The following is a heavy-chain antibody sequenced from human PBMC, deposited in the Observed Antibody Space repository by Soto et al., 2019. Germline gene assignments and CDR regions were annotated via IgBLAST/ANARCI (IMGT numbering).Heavy chain of an antibody. V-gene: IGHV3-21*01. Sequence: EVQLVESGGGLVKPGGSLRLSCAASGFTFSSYSMNWVRQAPGKGLEWVSSISSSSSYIYYADSVKGRFTISRDNAKNSLYLQMNSLRAEDTAVYYCARWGIAVAGNSYYYYYGMDVWGQGTTVTVSS. J-gene: IGHJ6*02. CDR2: ISSSSSYI. CDR3: ARWGIAVAGNSYYYYYGMDV. CDR1: GFTFSSYS. D-gene: IGHD6-19*01.